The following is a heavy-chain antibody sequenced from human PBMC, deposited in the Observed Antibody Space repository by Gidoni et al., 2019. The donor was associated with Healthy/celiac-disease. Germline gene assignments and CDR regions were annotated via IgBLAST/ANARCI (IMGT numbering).Heavy chain of an antibody. CDR3: AKVGAGTSYFDY. CDR1: GFPFSSYA. V-gene: IGHV3-23*01. CDR2: ISGSGGST. Sequence: EVQLLESGGGLVQPGGSLRLSCAASGFPFSSYAMSWVRQAPGKGLEWVSAISGSGGSTYYADSVKGRFTISRDNSKNTLYLQMNSLRAEDTAVYYCAKVGAGTSYFDYWGQGTLVTVSS. J-gene: IGHJ4*02. D-gene: IGHD1-7*01.